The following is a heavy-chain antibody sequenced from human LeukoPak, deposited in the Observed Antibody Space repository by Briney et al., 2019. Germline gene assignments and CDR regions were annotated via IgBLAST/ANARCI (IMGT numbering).Heavy chain of an antibody. V-gene: IGHV3-64D*06. CDR1: GFTFNTYA. J-gene: IGHJ5*02. Sequence: GGSLRLSCSASGFTFNTYAMRWVRQAPGKGLEYVSAVSTDGGGTYYADSVKGRFTIFRDNSKNALFLQMNSLRPEDTAVYYCVRYGNSCYDPWGQGTLVTVSS. D-gene: IGHD6-13*01. CDR2: VSTDGGGT. CDR3: VRYGNSCYDP.